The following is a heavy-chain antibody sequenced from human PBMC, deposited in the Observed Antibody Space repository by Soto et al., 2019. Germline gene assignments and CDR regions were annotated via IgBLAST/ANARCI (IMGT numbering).Heavy chain of an antibody. J-gene: IGHJ6*02. CDR2: INPNSGGT. Sequence: ASVKVSCKASGYTFTGYYMHWVRQAPGQGLEWMGWINPNSGGTNYAQKFQGWVTMTRDTSISAAYMELSRLRSDDTAVYYCAREMGIRCSGGICHMGMDVWGQGTTVTVSS. D-gene: IGHD2-15*01. CDR3: AREMGIRCSGGICHMGMDV. CDR1: GYTFTGYY. V-gene: IGHV1-2*04.